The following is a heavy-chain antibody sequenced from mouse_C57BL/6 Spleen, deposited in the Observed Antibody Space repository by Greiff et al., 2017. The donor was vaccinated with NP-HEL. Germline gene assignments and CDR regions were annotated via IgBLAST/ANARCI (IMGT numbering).Heavy chain of an antibody. CDR2: IYPGDGDT. V-gene: IGHV1-80*01. CDR3: ARWGPDGSREGYFDV. J-gene: IGHJ1*03. Sequence: QVQLQQSGAELVKPGASVKISCKASGYAFSSYWMNWVKQRPGKGLEWIGQIYPGDGDTNYNGKFKGKATLTADKSSSTAYMQLSSLTSEDSAVYFCARWGPDGSREGYFDVWGTGTTVTVSS. D-gene: IGHD1-1*01. CDR1: GYAFSSYW.